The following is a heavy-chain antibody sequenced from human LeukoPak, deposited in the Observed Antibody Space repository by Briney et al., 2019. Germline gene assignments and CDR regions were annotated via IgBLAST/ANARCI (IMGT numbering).Heavy chain of an antibody. CDR1: GYTFTGYY. Sequence: ASVKVSCKASGYTFTGYYMHWVRQAPGQGLEWMGWINPNSGGTNYAQKFQGRVTITRDTSISRAYMELSRLRSDDTAVYYCARAPGGIAVAGQTTYYYYGMDVWGQGTTVTVSS. D-gene: IGHD6-19*01. CDR3: ARAPGGIAVAGQTTYYYYGMDV. CDR2: INPNSGGT. J-gene: IGHJ6*02. V-gene: IGHV1-2*02.